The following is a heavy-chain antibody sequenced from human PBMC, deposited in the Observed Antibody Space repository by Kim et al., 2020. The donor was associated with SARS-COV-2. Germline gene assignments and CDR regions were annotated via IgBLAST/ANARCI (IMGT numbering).Heavy chain of an antibody. V-gene: IGHV4-39*07. Sequence: SETLSLTCSVSGGFINSSSYYWGWIRQPPGKGLEWIGSIYYSGRTYYNSTLKSRVTISVDTSKNQFSLKLSSVTAADTAVYYCARQQGGSFYARDYWGQGTLVTVSS. CDR2: IYYSGRT. D-gene: IGHD1-26*01. J-gene: IGHJ4*02. CDR1: GGFINSSSYY. CDR3: ARQQGGSFYARDY.